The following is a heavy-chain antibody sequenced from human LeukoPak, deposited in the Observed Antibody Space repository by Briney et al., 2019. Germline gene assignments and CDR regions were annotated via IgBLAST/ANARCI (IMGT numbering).Heavy chain of an antibody. CDR1: GGSISSYY. J-gene: IGHJ4*02. V-gene: IGHV4-59*01. Sequence: SETLSLTRTVSGGSISSYYWSWIRQPPGKGLEWIGYIYYSGSTNYNPSLKSRVTISVDTSKNQFSLKLSSVTAADTAVYYCAREVSAAGTGPFYYFDYWGQGTLVTVSS. CDR2: IYYSGST. D-gene: IGHD6-13*01. CDR3: AREVSAAGTGPFYYFDY.